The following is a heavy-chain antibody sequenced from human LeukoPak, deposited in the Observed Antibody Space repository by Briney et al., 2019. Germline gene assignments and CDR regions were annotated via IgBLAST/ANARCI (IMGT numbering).Heavy chain of an antibody. D-gene: IGHD2-15*01. V-gene: IGHV3-23*01. J-gene: IGHJ4*02. CDR1: GFIFGNYA. CDR2: MSGSGGMR. Sequence: GGSLRLSCAASGFIFGNYAMNWVRQAPGKGLEWVASMSGSGGMRYYADSVKGHFTISRDNSKNTLYLQMNSLRAEDTAVYYCAKLTKVLVVAATPDYWGQGTLVTVSS. CDR3: AKLTKVLVVAATPDY.